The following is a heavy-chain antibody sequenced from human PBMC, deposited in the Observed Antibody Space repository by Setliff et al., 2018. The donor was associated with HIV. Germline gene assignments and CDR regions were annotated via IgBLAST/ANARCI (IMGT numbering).Heavy chain of an antibody. CDR2: VNRDGSST. J-gene: IGHJ4*02. V-gene: IGHV3-74*01. CDR3: HSGYDSEEQSYFDY. D-gene: IGHD5-12*01. CDR1: GLTFDDHA. Sequence: PGGSLRLSCVASGLTFDDHAMHWVRQAPGKGLVWVSRVNRDGSSTTYADSVKDRFTISRDNAKNTLFLQMNSLKVEDTGGYYCHSGYDSEEQSYFDYWGQGTLVTVSS.